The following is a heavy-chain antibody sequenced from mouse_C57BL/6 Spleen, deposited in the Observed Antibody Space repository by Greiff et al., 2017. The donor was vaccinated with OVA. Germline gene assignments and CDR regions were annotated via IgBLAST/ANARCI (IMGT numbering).Heavy chain of an antibody. J-gene: IGHJ2*01. CDR3: ERREDSSGYGGYFDY. CDR1: GYTFTDHT. D-gene: IGHD3-2*02. CDR2: IYPRDGST. V-gene: IGHV1-78*01. Sequence: QVQLQQSDAELVKPGASVKISCKVSGYTFTDHTIHWMKQRPEQGLEWIGYIYPRDGSTKYNEKFKGKATLTADKSSSTAYMQLNSLTSEDSAVYFCERREDSSGYGGYFDYWGQGTTLTVSS.